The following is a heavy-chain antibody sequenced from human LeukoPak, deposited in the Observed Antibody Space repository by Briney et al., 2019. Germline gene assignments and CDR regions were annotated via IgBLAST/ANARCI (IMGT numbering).Heavy chain of an antibody. CDR3: ARRSSSWPYYFDY. CDR1: AGSISSISSY. Sequence: PSETPSLTCTVAAGSISSISSYWGWIRPPPGKGRGLVGNIYYSGSTYYNPSLESRVTISVDSSKNQFSLKLSSVTAADTAVYYCARRSSSWPYYFDYWGQGTLVTVSS. D-gene: IGHD6-13*01. CDR2: IYYSGST. V-gene: IGHV4-39*01. J-gene: IGHJ4*02.